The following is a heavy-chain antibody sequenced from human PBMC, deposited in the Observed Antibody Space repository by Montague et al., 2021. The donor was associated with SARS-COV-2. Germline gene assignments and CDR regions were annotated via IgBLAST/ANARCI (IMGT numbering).Heavy chain of an antibody. J-gene: IGHJ5*02. CDR1: GGSISSQF. V-gene: IGHV4-59*11. CDR2: INSNGGT. D-gene: IGHD3-10*01. CDR3: ARATSVRGAVSWFDP. Sequence: SETLSLTRTVSGGSISSQFWSFIRQPPGKGLEWIGYINSNGGTNXNPSLRSRLTMSVDTSKNQFSLQLRSMTPADTAVYFCARATSVRGAVSWFDPWGQGILVTVSS.